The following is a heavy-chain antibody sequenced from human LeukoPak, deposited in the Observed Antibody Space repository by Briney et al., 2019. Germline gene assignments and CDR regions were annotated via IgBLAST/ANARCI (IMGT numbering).Heavy chain of an antibody. CDR3: ARGPNYSSGWFVFDY. J-gene: IGHJ4*02. CDR2: IYHSGST. D-gene: IGHD6-19*01. CDR1: GGSISSGGYS. V-gene: IGHV4-30-2*01. Sequence: SQTLSPTCAVSGGSISSGGYSWSWIRQPPGKGLEWIGYIYHSGSTYYNPSLKSRVTISVDRSKNQFSLKLSSVTAADTAVYYCARGPNYSSGWFVFDYWGQGTLVTVSS.